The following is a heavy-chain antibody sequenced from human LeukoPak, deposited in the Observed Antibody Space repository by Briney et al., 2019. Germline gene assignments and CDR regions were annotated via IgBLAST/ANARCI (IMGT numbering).Heavy chain of an antibody. Sequence: GGSLRLSCAASGFTFSNYAMSWVRQAPGKGLEWVGRIKSKTDGGTTDYAAPVKGRFTISRDDSKNTLYLQMNSLKTEDTAVYYCTTDLPASTVTTWSRDYWGQGTLVTVSS. D-gene: IGHD4-17*01. J-gene: IGHJ4*02. CDR1: GFTFSNYA. V-gene: IGHV3-15*01. CDR3: TTDLPASTVTTWSRDY. CDR2: IKSKTDGGTT.